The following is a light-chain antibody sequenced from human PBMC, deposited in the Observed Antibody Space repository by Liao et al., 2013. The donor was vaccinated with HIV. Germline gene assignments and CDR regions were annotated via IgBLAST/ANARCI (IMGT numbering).Light chain of an antibody. CDR2: KDS. Sequence: SYELTQPPSVSVAPGKTARITCGGDNIGDKGVHWYQQKPGQAPVLLIYKDSERPSGIPERFSGSSSGTTVTLTISGVQAEDEADYYCQSADSSGTCPVFGGGTKLTVL. CDR3: QSADSSGTCPV. V-gene: IGLV3-25*03. CDR1: NIGDKG. J-gene: IGLJ3*02.